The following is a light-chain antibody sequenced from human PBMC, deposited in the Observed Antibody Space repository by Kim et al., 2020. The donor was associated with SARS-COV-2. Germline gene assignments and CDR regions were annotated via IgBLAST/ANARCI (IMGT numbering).Light chain of an antibody. V-gene: IGKV1-5*01. J-gene: IGKJ5*01. CDR2: DAS. Sequence: ASGGGRVSITCRASRDVSRWLAWYQQKPGKAPKLLIYDASTVESGVPSRFSGSGSGTEFTLTISSLQPDDFATYYCQHHASYAITFGQGTRLEIK. CDR1: RDVSRW. CDR3: QHHASYAIT.